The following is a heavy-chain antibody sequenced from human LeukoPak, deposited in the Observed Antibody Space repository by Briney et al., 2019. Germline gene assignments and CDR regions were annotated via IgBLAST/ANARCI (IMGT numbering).Heavy chain of an antibody. V-gene: IGHV4-39*01. CDR1: GGSISSGSYY. CDR3: ARITYYDFWSGYYTLNDAFDI. Sequence: SETLSITCTVSGGSISSGSYYWGWIRQPPGKGLEWIGSIYYSGSTYYNPSLKSRVTISVDTSKNQFSLKLSSVTAADTAVYYCARITYYDFWSGYYTLNDAFDIWGQGTMVTVSS. D-gene: IGHD3-3*01. CDR2: IYYSGST. J-gene: IGHJ3*02.